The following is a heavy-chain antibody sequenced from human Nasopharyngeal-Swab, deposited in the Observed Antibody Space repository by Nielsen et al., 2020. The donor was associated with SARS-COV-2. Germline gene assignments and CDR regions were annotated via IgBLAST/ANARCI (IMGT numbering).Heavy chain of an antibody. CDR2: IYYSGST. CDR1: GGSISSGGYY. V-gene: IGHV4-31*03. Sequence: SETLSLTCTVSGGSISSGGYYWSWIRQHPGKGLEWSGYIYYSGSTYYNPSLKSRVTISVDTSKNQFSLKLSSVTAADTAVYYCARDYGGNSNYFDYWGQGTLVTVSS. J-gene: IGHJ4*02. CDR3: ARDYGGNSNYFDY. D-gene: IGHD4-23*01.